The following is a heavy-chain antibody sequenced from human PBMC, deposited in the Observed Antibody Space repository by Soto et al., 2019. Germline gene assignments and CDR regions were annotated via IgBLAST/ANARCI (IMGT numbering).Heavy chain of an antibody. CDR1: GFTVSSNY. CDR2: IYSGVST. Sequence: EVQLVESGGGLVQPGGSLRLSCAASGFTVSSNYMNWVRQAPGKGLEWVSVIYSGVSTYYADSVKGRFTISRDNSKDTLYLQMRTLRAEDAAVYDCARGWWARFDYWGQGTLVTVSS. D-gene: IGHD2-15*01. CDR3: ARGWWARFDY. V-gene: IGHV3-66*01. J-gene: IGHJ4*02.